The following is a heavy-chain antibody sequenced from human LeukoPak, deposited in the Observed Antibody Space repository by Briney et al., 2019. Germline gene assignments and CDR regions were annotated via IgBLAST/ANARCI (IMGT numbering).Heavy chain of an antibody. V-gene: IGHV4-39*07. Sequence: PGGSLRLSCAASGFTVSINYMSWVRQAPGKGLEWIGSIYYSGTTHYNPSLESRVTISVDTSKNQFSLKLASVTAADTAIYYCAKGAGGFSYYNWFDRWGQGTLVTVSS. CDR3: AKGAGGFSYYNWFDR. D-gene: IGHD5-18*01. J-gene: IGHJ5*02. CDR1: GFTVSINY. CDR2: IYYSGTT.